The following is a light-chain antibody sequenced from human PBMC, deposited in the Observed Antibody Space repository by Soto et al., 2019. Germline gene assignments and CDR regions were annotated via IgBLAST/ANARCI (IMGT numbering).Light chain of an antibody. CDR3: QQCYSAPPT. J-gene: IGKJ2*01. Sequence: DIVMTQSPDALAVSLGERATINCKSSQSVFYSSNNKNYLAWYQQKPGQPPKLLIYWASTRESGVPDRFSGSGSGTDFTLTISSLQAEDVAVYFCQQCYSAPPTFGQGTKLEIK. V-gene: IGKV4-1*01. CDR2: WAS. CDR1: QSVFYSSNNKNY.